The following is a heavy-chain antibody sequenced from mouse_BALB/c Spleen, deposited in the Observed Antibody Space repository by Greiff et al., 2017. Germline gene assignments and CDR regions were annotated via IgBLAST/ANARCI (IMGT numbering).Heavy chain of an antibody. CDR3: ARPGLLPYFDY. Sequence: VHVKQSGPELVKPGASVKMSCKASGYTFTSYVMHWVKQKPGQGLEWIGYINPYNDGTKYNEKFKGKATLTSDKSSSTAYMELSSLTSEDSAVYYCARPGLLPYFDYWGQGTTLTVSS. CDR1: GYTFTSYV. V-gene: IGHV1-14*01. D-gene: IGHD1-1*01. CDR2: INPYNDGT. J-gene: IGHJ2*01.